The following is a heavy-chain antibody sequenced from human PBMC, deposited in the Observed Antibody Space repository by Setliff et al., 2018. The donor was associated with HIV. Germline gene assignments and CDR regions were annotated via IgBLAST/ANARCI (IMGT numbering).Heavy chain of an antibody. D-gene: IGHD3-16*01. J-gene: IGHJ4*02. CDR3: TKDPWGGEFYFDY. CDR2: ISGSGDST. Sequence: HPGGSLRLSCAASGFTFRSYTMSWVRQTPGKGLEWVSTISGSGDSTYYADSVRGRFTISRDNSKNTLYLQMNSLRADDTAVYYCTKDPWGGEFYFDYWGQGTLVTVSS. V-gene: IGHV3-23*01. CDR1: GFTFRSYT.